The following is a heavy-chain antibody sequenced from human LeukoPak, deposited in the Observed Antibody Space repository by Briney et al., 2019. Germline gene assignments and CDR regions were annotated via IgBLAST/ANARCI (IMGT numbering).Heavy chain of an antibody. Sequence: PSETLSLTSPVSDGSVNNRNYYWAWFRQPPGKGPEWLGSIFYSGTTYYNPSLESRITISVDGSKNQFSLRLNSVTAADTAIYFCARRISVAGTIDFWGQGTLVTVSS. CDR2: IFYSGTT. CDR1: DGSVNNRNYY. CDR3: ARRISVAGTIDF. J-gene: IGHJ4*02. V-gene: IGHV4-39*01. D-gene: IGHD6-19*01.